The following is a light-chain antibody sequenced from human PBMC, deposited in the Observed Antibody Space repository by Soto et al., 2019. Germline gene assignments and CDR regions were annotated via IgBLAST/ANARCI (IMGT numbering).Light chain of an antibody. CDR3: QQRSNLPFT. J-gene: IGKJ3*01. CDR2: DAS. Sequence: EIVLTQSQATLSLSPGERATLSCRASQSVSSYLAWYQQKPGQAPRLLIYDASNTATGIPARLSGSGSGTDFTLTISSLEPEDFAVYYCQQRSNLPFTFGPGTKVDIK. V-gene: IGKV3-11*01. CDR1: QSVSSY.